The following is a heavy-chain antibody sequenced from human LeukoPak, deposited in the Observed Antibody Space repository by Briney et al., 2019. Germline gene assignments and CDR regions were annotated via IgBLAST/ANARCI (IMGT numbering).Heavy chain of an antibody. CDR3: AKDRERYFDWLPKGYFDY. J-gene: IGHJ4*02. V-gene: IGHV3-53*01. D-gene: IGHD3-9*01. Sequence: GGSLRLSCAASGFTVSNNYMTWVRQAPGKGLEWVSVIHSGGNAYYADSVKGRFTISRGNSKNTLYLQMNSLRAEDTAVYYCAKDRERYFDWLPKGYFDYWGQGTLVTVSS. CDR1: GFTVSNNY. CDR2: IHSGGNA.